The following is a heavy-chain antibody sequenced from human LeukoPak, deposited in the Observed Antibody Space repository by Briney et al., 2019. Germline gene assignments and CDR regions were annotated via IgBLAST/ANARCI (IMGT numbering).Heavy chain of an antibody. CDR1: GGSISSGDYY. Sequence: PSETLSLTCTVSGGSISSGDYYWSWIRQPPGKGLEWIGYIYYSGSTYYNPSLMSRVTISVDTSKNQFSLKLSSVTAADTAVYYCARDSPAHSIMIGPGGGFDPWGQGTLVTVSS. V-gene: IGHV4-30-4*01. CDR3: ARDSPAHSIMIGPGGGFDP. J-gene: IGHJ5*02. D-gene: IGHD3-16*01. CDR2: IYYSGST.